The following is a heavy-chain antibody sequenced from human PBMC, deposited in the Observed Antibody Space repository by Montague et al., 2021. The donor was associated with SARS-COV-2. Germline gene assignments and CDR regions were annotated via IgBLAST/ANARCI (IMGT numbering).Heavy chain of an antibody. CDR2: IFGSGAGT. Sequence: SLRLSCAASGFAFNNFAMTWVRQPPGKGLEWVSSIFGSGAGTYYADSVKGRFTISRDNSRNTLYLQMDSLRAEDTATYYCAKQTGAGAIVYWYFDLWGRGTVVGVSS. J-gene: IGHJ2*01. CDR1: GFAFNNFA. CDR3: AKQTGAGAIVYWYFDL. V-gene: IGHV3-23*01. D-gene: IGHD6-25*01.